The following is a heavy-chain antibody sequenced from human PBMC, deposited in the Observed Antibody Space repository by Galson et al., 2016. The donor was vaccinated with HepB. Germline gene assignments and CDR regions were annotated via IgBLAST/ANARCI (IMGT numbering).Heavy chain of an antibody. J-gene: IGHJ5*02. V-gene: IGHV3-48*01. CDR1: GFTFSFYS. D-gene: IGHD1-26*01. CDR2: ISDVSATAI. Sequence: SLRLSCAASGFTFSFYSLIWVRQAPGKGLEWVSYISDVSATAIYYAESVRGRFTISRDNAQNSVFLQMKSLRAEDTAVYYCARVRGATLQIAWFDAWGQGTLVTASS. CDR3: ARVRGATLQIAWFDA.